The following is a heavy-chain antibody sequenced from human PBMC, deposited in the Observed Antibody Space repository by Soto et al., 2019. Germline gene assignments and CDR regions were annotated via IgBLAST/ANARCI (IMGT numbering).Heavy chain of an antibody. Sequence: QVQLVQSGAEVKKPGASVKVSCKASGYTFTSYGISWVRQAPGQGLEWMGWISAYNGNTNYAQKLQGRVTMTTDTSTSTAYMELRSLRSDDTAVYYSVRELDYGDYVDAFDIWGQGTMVTVSS. D-gene: IGHD4-17*01. CDR2: ISAYNGNT. CDR3: VRELDYGDYVDAFDI. J-gene: IGHJ3*02. CDR1: GYTFTSYG. V-gene: IGHV1-18*01.